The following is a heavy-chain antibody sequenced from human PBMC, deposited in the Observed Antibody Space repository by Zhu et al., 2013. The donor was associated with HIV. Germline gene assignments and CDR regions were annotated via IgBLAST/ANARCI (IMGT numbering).Heavy chain of an antibody. CDR1: GGTFSSYA. J-gene: IGHJ4*02. CDR3: ARDSVSFGRMSSGYYLDY. V-gene: IGHV1-69*01. CDR2: IIPIFGTA. D-gene: IGHD3-22*01. Sequence: QVQLVQSGAEVKKPGSSVKVSCKASGGTFSSYAISWVRQAPGQGLEWMGGIIPIFGTANYAQKFQGRVTITADESTSTAYMELSSLRSEDTAVYYCARDSVSFGRMSSGYYLDYWGQGTLVTVSS.